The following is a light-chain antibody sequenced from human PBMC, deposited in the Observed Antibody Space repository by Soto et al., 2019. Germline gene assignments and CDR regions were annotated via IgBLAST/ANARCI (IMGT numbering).Light chain of an antibody. Sequence: QPVLTQSSSASASLGSSVNLTCTLSSGHSSYIIAWHQQQPGKAPRYLMKLEGSGSYNKGSGVPDRFSRSSSGADRYLIISNLQFEDEADYYCETWDSNIHWVFGGGTKLTVL. V-gene: IGLV4-60*02. CDR3: ETWDSNIHWV. J-gene: IGLJ3*02. CDR1: SGHSSYI. CDR2: LEGSGSY.